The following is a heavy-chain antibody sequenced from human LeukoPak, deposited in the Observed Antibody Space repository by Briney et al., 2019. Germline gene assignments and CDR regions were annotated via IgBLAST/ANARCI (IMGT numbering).Heavy chain of an antibody. Sequence: SETLSLTCTVSGGSISSSSYYWGWIRQPPGKGLEWIGSIYYSGSTYYNPSLKSRVTISVDTSKNQFSLKLSSVTAADTAVYYCARGSGWLQLPASPFDYWGQGTLVTVSS. D-gene: IGHD5-24*01. V-gene: IGHV4-39*01. J-gene: IGHJ4*02. CDR2: IYYSGST. CDR1: GGSISSSSYY. CDR3: ARGSGWLQLPASPFDY.